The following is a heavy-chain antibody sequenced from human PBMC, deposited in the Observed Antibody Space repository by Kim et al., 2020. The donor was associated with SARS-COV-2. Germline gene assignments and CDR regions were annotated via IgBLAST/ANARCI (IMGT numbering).Heavy chain of an antibody. J-gene: IGHJ4*02. D-gene: IGHD3-10*01. Sequence: SETLSLTCTVSGGSISSSSYYWGWIRQPPGKGLEWIGSIYYSGSTYYNPSLKSRVTISVDTSKNQFSLKLSSVTAADTAVYYCASPSSNYYGSGSGFDYWGQGTLVTVSS. CDR2: IYYSGST. CDR3: ASPSSNYYGSGSGFDY. V-gene: IGHV4-39*01. CDR1: GGSISSSSYY.